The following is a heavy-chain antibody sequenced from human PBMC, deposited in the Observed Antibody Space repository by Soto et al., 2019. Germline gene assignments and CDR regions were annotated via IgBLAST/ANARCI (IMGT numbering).Heavy chain of an antibody. Sequence: GESLKISCKGSGYSFTSYWIGWVRQMPGKGLEWMGIIYPGDSDTRYSPSFQGQVTISADKSISTAYLQWSSLKASDTAMYYYARTYYDFWSGYYTPPSAWWFDPWGQGTLVTVSS. CDR2: IYPGDSDT. J-gene: IGHJ5*02. CDR3: ARTYYDFWSGYYTPPSAWWFDP. D-gene: IGHD3-3*01. CDR1: GYSFTSYW. V-gene: IGHV5-51*01.